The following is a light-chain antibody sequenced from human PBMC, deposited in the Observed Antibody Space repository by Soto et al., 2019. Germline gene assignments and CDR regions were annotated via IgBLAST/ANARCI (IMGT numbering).Light chain of an antibody. J-gene: IGLJ1*01. V-gene: IGLV2-14*01. Sequence: QSALTQSASVSGSPGQSITISCTGTSSDVGSYNHVSWYQQHPGEVPKLIIFNVNVRPSGVSNRFSGSKSGNTASLTISGLQAEDEADYYCSSFSSSTTYVFGTGTKVTV. CDR3: SSFSSSTTYV. CDR2: NVN. CDR1: SSDVGSYNH.